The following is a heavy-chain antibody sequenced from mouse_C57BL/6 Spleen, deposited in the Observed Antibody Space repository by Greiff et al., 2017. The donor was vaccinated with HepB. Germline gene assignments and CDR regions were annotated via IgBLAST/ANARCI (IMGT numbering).Heavy chain of an antibody. CDR2: IDPSDSYT. CDR3: ARQSHYYGSSDGY. CDR1: GYTFTSYW. Sequence: QVQLQQPGAELVKPGASVKLSCKASGYTFTSYWMQWVKQRPGQGLEWIGEIDPSDSYTNYNQKFKGKATLTVDTSSSTAYMQLSSLTSEDSAVYYCARQSHYYGSSDGYWGQGTTLTVSS. J-gene: IGHJ2*01. D-gene: IGHD1-1*01. V-gene: IGHV1-50*01.